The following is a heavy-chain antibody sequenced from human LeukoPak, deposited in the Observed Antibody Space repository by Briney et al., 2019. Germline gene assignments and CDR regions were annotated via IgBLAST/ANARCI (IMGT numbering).Heavy chain of an antibody. Sequence: ASVKVSCKASGFTFTCYYMHWVRQAPGQGLEWVGWINPNSGGTNYAQKFQGRVTMTRDTSISTAYLELSGLRSDDTAVYYCTREALRWFEDGNYYYYGMDVWGRGTTVTVSS. CDR2: INPNSGGT. CDR3: TREALRWFEDGNYYYYGMDV. CDR1: GFTFTCYY. J-gene: IGHJ6*02. V-gene: IGHV1-2*02. D-gene: IGHD3-10*01.